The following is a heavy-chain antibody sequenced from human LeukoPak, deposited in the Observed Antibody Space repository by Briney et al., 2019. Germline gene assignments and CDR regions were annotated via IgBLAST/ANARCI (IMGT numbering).Heavy chain of an antibody. CDR1: GFPFSSNW. CDR3: AKSGNGFGS. Sequence: GGSLRLSCAASGFPFSSNWMSWVRQAPGKGLEWVANIEQDGSEKSYVDSVKGRFTISRDNAKSSLYLQMNSLRAEDTAVYYCAKSGNGFGSWGQGALVTVSS. J-gene: IGHJ4*02. CDR2: IEQDGSEK. D-gene: IGHD2-8*01. V-gene: IGHV3-7*01.